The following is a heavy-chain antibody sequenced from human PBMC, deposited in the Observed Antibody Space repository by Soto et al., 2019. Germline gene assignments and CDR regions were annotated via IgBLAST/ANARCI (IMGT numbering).Heavy chain of an antibody. CDR2: ISYDGSNK. CDR3: AKDLAVAATPYGVE. J-gene: IGHJ4*02. D-gene: IGHD2-15*01. CDR1: GFTFSSYG. V-gene: IGHV3-30*18. Sequence: GGSLRLSCAASGFTFSSYGMHWVRQAPGKGLEWVAVISYDGSNKYYADSVKGRFTISRDNSKNTLYLQMNSLRAEDTAVYYCAKDLAVAATPYGVEWGQGTLVTVSS.